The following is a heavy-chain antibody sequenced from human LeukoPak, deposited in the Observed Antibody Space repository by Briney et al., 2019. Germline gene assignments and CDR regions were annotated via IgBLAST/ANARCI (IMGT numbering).Heavy chain of an antibody. D-gene: IGHD7-27*01. V-gene: IGHV3-20*01. J-gene: IGHJ4*02. CDR3: ARWTDTGESDY. Sequence: PGGSLRLSCAASRFTFDDYGMSWVRQAPGRGLEWVSGINWNGGSTGYADSVKGRFTISRDNAKNSLYLQMNSLRAEDTALYHCARWTDTGESDYWGQGTLVTVSS. CDR2: INWNGGST. CDR1: RFTFDDYG.